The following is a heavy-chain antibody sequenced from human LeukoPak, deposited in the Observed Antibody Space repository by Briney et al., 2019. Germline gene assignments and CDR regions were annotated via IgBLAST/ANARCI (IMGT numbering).Heavy chain of an antibody. Sequence: GGSLRLSCAASGFTFNNYAMNWVRQAPGKGLEWVSVISGSGGTTYYADSVKGRFTISRDSSKNTLYLQMNSLRAEDTAVYYCAKVPGGGLYYDGMDVWGQGTTVTVSS. CDR3: AKVPGGGLYYDGMDV. V-gene: IGHV3-23*01. J-gene: IGHJ6*02. D-gene: IGHD1-14*01. CDR1: GFTFNNYA. CDR2: ISGSGGTT.